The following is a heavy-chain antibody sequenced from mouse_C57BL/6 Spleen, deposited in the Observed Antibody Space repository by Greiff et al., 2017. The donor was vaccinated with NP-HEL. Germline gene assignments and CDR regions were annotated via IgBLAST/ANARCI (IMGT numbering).Heavy chain of an antibody. D-gene: IGHD3-2*02. Sequence: VKLQQPGTELVKPGASVKLSCKASGYTFTSYWMHWVKQRPGQGLEWIGNINPSNGGTNYNEKFKSKATLTVDKSSSTAYMQLSSLTSEDSAVYYCARQQLRDGDFDYWGQGTTLTVSS. CDR3: ARQQLRDGDFDY. CDR2: INPSNGGT. V-gene: IGHV1-53*01. J-gene: IGHJ2*01. CDR1: GYTFTSYW.